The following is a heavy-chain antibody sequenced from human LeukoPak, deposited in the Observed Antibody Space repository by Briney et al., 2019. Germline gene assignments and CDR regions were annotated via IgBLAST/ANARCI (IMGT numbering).Heavy chain of an antibody. J-gene: IGHJ4*02. CDR2: FDPEDGEYGE. CDR3: AMTDRYAGRPFDY. V-gene: IGHV1-24*01. Sequence: ASVKVSCKVAGYNLIEAAINWVRQAPGKGLGWIGGFDPEDGEYGETQVAQNFQGRVTMTEDTSTDTAYMDLSSLTPEDTAVYYCAMTDRYAGRPFDYWGQGSLVTVSS. D-gene: IGHD5-12*01. CDR1: GYNLIEAA.